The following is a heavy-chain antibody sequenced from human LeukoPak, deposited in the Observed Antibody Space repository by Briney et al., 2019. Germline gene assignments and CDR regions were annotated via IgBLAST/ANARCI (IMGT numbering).Heavy chain of an antibody. CDR2: IYYSGST. J-gene: IGHJ6*03. D-gene: IGHD3-3*02. V-gene: IGHV4-59*04. Sequence: PSETLSLTCTVSGGSISSYYWSWIRQPPGKGLEWIGYIYYSGSTDYKPSLKSRVTMSIDTSKNQFSLKLSSVTAADTAVYYCARHLQYSYYYYMDVWGKGTTVTVSS. CDR1: GGSISSYY. CDR3: ARHLQYSYYYYMDV.